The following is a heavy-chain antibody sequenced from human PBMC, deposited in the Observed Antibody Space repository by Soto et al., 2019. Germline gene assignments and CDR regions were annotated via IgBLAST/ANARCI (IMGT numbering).Heavy chain of an antibody. D-gene: IGHD6-25*01. CDR2: INHSGST. V-gene: IGHV4-34*01. J-gene: IGHJ6*03. Sequence: PSETLSLTCAVYGGSFSGYYWSWIRQPPGKGLEWIGEINHSGSTNYNPSLKSRVTISVDTSKNQFSLKLSSVTAADAAVYYCARGGAAAAGYYYYYYMDVWGKGTTVTVSS. CDR1: GGSFSGYY. CDR3: ARGGAAAAGYYYYYYMDV.